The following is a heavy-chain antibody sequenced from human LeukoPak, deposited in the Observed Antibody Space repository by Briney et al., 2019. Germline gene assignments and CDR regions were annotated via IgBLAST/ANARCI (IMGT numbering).Heavy chain of an antibody. Sequence: GESPKTPCKGSGYSFTSYWIGWGLQMPGKSLEWMGIIYPGDSYTRYGPSFQGQVTISADKSISTAYLQWSSLKASDTAMYYCARQNSNYYYYYGMDVWGQGTTVTVSS. J-gene: IGHJ6*02. V-gene: IGHV5-51*01. CDR3: ARQNSNYYYYYGMDV. CDR1: GYSFTSYW. D-gene: IGHD4-11*01. CDR2: IYPGDSYT.